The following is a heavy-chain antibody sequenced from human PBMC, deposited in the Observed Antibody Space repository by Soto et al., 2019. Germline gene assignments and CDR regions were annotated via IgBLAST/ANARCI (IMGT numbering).Heavy chain of an antibody. CDR2: IKQDGSEK. J-gene: IGHJ6*02. V-gene: IGHV3-7*03. D-gene: IGHD5-18*01. Sequence: GGSLRLSCAASGFTFSSYWMSWVRQAPGKGLEWVANIKQDGSEKYYVDSVKGRFTISRDNAKNSLYLQMNSLRAEDAAVYYCARAQRMQLWASGMDVWGQGTTVTVSS. CDR3: ARAQRMQLWASGMDV. CDR1: GFTFSSYW.